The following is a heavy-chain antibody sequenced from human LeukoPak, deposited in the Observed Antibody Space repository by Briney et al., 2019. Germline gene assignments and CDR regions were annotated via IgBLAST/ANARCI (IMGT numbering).Heavy chain of an antibody. Sequence: GGSLRLSCAASGFTFSSYAKHWVRQAPGKGLEWVAVISYDGSNKYYADSVKGRFTISRDNSKNTLYLQMNSLRAEDTAVYYCARDRSIAVAGPPHYWGQGTLVTVSS. CDR2: ISYDGSNK. V-gene: IGHV3-30*04. CDR1: GFTFSSYA. D-gene: IGHD6-19*01. CDR3: ARDRSIAVAGPPHY. J-gene: IGHJ4*02.